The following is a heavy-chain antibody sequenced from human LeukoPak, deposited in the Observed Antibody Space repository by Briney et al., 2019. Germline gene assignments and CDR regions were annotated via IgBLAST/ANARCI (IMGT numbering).Heavy chain of an antibody. D-gene: IGHD3-22*01. CDR3: AKSSIVVVVIAPFDF. Sequence: PGGSLRLSCAASGFTFSSYAMSWVRQAPGKGLEWVSTISGSGSSKYHADSVKGRFTISRDNSKNTLYLQLNSLRAEDTAVYYWAKSSIVVVVIAPFDFWGQGTLVTVSS. CDR1: GFTFSSYA. J-gene: IGHJ4*02. CDR2: ISGSGSSK. V-gene: IGHV3-23*01.